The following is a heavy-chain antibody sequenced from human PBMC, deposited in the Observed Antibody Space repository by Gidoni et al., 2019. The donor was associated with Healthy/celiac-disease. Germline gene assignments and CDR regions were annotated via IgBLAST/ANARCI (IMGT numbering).Heavy chain of an antibody. D-gene: IGHD7-27*01. J-gene: IGHJ6*02. Sequence: EVQLVEPGGGLVQPGGSLRLSCAASGFTFSSYSMNWVRQAPGKGLEWVSYISSSSSTIYYADSVKGRFTISRDNAKNSLYLQMNSLRAEDTAVYYCARRNWDYGMDVWGQGTTVTVSS. CDR3: ARRNWDYGMDV. CDR2: ISSSSSTI. V-gene: IGHV3-48*01. CDR1: GFTFSSYS.